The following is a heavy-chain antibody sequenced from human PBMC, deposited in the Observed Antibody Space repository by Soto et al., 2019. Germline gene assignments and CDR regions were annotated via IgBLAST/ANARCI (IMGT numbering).Heavy chain of an antibody. Sequence: QVQLQESGPGLVKPSETLSLTCTVSGASITTYYWSWFRQPPGQGLESLGYIYHTGVTNSNPSLRGRLSISIDTAKKPFSLKLSSVTSADTAIYYCARTARVPDFWGPGILVTVSS. V-gene: IGHV4-59*01. CDR3: ARTARVPDF. CDR1: GASITTYY. J-gene: IGHJ4*02. D-gene: IGHD2-2*01. CDR2: IYHTGVT.